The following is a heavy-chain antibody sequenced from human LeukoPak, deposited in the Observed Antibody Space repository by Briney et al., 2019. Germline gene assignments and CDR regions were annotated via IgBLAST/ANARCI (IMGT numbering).Heavy chain of an antibody. CDR3: ARDPNVLGITPYYFDF. D-gene: IGHD3-10*02. J-gene: IGHJ4*02. CDR2: INKDGSQK. CDR1: GFTFSTYW. Sequence: GGSLRLSCAASGFTFSTYWMTWVRQAPGKGLEWVGTINKDGSQKYYLGSVKGRFTISRDDAKNSLFLKTDTLRGDDTGIYYCARDPNVLGITPYYFDFWGQGTLVTVSS. V-gene: IGHV3-7*01.